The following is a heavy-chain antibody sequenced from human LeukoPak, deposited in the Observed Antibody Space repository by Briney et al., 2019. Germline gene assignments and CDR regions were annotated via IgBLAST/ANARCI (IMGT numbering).Heavy chain of an antibody. D-gene: IGHD2-15*01. J-gene: IGHJ4*02. CDR3: ARRAPVAATLDY. V-gene: IGHV4-34*01. Sequence: PSETLSLTCAVYGGSFSGYYWSWIRQPPGKGLEWIGDINHSGSTNYNPSLKSRVTMSVDTSKNQFSLKLNSVTAADTAVYYCARRAPVAATLDYWGRGTLVTVSS. CDR2: INHSGST. CDR1: GGSFSGYY.